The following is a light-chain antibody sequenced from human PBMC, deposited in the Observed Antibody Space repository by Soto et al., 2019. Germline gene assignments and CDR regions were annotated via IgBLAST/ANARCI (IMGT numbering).Light chain of an antibody. CDR1: SSDVGSYNF. CDR2: EGS. Sequence: QSALTQPASVSGSPGQSITISSTGTSSDVGSYNFVSWYQQHPGKAPKLMIYEGSKRPSGVSNRFSGSKSGNTASLTISGLQAEDEADYYCCSYAGSSTWVFGGGTKLTVL. J-gene: IGLJ3*02. V-gene: IGLV2-23*01. CDR3: CSYAGSSTWV.